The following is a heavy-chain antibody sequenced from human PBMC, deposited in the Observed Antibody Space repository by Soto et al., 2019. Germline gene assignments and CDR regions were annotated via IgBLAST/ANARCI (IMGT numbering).Heavy chain of an antibody. CDR1: GFTFSTYW. CDR3: AFEVLSGYYNNIDY. V-gene: IGHV3-74*01. Sequence: GGSLRLSCAASGFTFSTYWMHWVRQAPGKGPVWVSRINSDGSSTSYADSVKGRFTISRDNAKNTLYLQMNSLRAEDTAVYYCAFEVLSGYYNNIDYWGPGTLVTVSS. CDR2: INSDGSST. J-gene: IGHJ4*02. D-gene: IGHD3-22*01.